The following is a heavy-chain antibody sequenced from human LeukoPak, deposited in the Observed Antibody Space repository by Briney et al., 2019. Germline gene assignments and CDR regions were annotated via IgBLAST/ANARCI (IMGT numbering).Heavy chain of an antibody. V-gene: IGHV4-30-4*01. CDR3: AEGDCSGGSCYFHY. J-gene: IGHJ4*02. CDR1: GGSISSGDYY. CDR2: IYYSGST. Sequence: SETLSLTCTVSGGSISSGDYYWSWIRQPPGKGLELIGYIYYSGSTYYNPSLKSRVTISVDTSKHQFSLKLSSVTAADTAVYYCAEGDCSGGSCYFHYWGQGTLVTVSS. D-gene: IGHD2-15*01.